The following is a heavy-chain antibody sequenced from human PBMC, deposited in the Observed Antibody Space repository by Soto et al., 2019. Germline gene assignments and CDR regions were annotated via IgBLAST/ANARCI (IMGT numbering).Heavy chain of an antibody. CDR2: IYYSGKT. Sequence: QLQLQESGSGLVKTSQTLSLTCSVSGGSISSGPYSWSWIRQPPGKGLEWLGYIYYSGKTDYNPSLRSRVIISVDRFNNQFSLILTSVTAADSAVYFCARGCSSASCYTGFDPWGQGTLVSVSS. J-gene: IGHJ5*02. CDR1: GGSISSGPYS. D-gene: IGHD2-2*02. CDR3: ARGCSSASCYTGFDP. V-gene: IGHV4-30-2*01.